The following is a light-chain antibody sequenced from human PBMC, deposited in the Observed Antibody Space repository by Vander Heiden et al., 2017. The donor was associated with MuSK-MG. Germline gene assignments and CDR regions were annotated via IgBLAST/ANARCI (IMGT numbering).Light chain of an antibody. Sequence: SSELTQDPAVSVALGQTVRITCQGDSLRTYNASWYQQKPGQAPVLVIYGKNNRPSGIPDRFSGSSSGNTASLTITGAQAEDEADYYCNSRDSSDNHPFGGGTKLTV. J-gene: IGLJ2*01. CDR3: NSRDSSDNHP. V-gene: IGLV3-19*01. CDR1: SLRTYN. CDR2: GKN.